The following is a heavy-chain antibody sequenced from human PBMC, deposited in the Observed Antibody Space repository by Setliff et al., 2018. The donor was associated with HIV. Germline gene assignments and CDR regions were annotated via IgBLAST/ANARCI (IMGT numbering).Heavy chain of an antibody. CDR2: INHSGST. Sequence: SETLSLTCAVSGGSFSDYYWSWIRQPPGKGLEWIGEINHSGSTNYNPSLKSRVTISVDASKNQFSLKLSSVTAADTAVYYCARATVTVDFYYYGLDVWGQGTTVTVSS. V-gene: IGHV4-34*01. CDR1: GGSFSDYY. CDR3: ARATVTVDFYYYGLDV. D-gene: IGHD4-17*01. J-gene: IGHJ6*02.